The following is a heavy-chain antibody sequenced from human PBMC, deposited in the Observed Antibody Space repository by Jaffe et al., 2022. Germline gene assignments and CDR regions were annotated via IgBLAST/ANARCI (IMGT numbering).Heavy chain of an antibody. CDR1: GFTFSSYE. CDR3: ARDGSYGNVIYYYYMDV. Sequence: EVQLVESGGGLVQPGGSLRLSCAASGFTFSSYEMNWVRQAPGKGLEWVSYISSSGSTIYYADSVKGRFTISRDNAKNSLYLQMNSLRAEDTAVYYCARDGSYGNVIYYYYMDVWGKGTTVTVSS. V-gene: IGHV3-48*03. CDR2: ISSSGSTI. D-gene: IGHD5-18*01. J-gene: IGHJ6*03.